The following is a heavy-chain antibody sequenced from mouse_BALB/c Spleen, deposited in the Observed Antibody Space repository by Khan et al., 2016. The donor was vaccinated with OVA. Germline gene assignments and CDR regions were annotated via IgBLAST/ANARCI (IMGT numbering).Heavy chain of an antibody. CDR2: IFPGNSDT. Sequence: VRLQQSGTVLARPGASVKMSCKASGYIFTSYLIHWVKQRPGQGLEWIGDIFPGNSDTTYNQKFKDKAKLIAGTSASTAYMELSSLTNEDSAVYYCTRGGYSSFAYWGQGTLVTVSA. J-gene: IGHJ3*01. V-gene: IGHV1-5*01. D-gene: IGHD1-3*01. CDR3: TRGGYSSFAY. CDR1: GYIFTSYL.